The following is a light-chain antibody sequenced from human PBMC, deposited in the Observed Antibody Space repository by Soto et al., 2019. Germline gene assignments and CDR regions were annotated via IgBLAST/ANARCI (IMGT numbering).Light chain of an antibody. Sequence: QSALTQPASVSGSPGQSITISCTGTSSDVGTYNLVSWYQQHPGKAPKLMIYEGSKRPSGVSKRFSGSKSGNTASLTISGLQAEDEADYYCCSYAGISTFVVFGGGTKLTVL. CDR1: SSDVGTYNL. J-gene: IGLJ2*01. CDR3: CSYAGISTFVV. CDR2: EGS. V-gene: IGLV2-23*03.